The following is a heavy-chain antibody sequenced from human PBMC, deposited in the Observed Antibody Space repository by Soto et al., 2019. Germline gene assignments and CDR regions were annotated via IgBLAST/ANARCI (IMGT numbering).Heavy chain of an antibody. V-gene: IGHV3-30-3*01. D-gene: IGHD6-6*01. CDR2: ISYDGSSK. CDR3: ASPYMGSSSSRYYYYGMDV. CDR1: GFTFSSYA. J-gene: IGHJ6*02. Sequence: PGGSLRLSCAASGFTFSSYAMHWVRQAPGKGLEWVAVISYDGSSKYYADSVKGRFTISRDNSKNTLYLQMNSLRAEDTAVYYCASPYMGSSSSRYYYYGMDVWGQGTTVTVSS.